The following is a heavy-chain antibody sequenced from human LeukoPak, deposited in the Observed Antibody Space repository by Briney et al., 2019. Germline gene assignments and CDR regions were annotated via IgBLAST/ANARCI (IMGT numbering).Heavy chain of an antibody. Sequence: PSETLSLTCTVSGGSISSYYWSWIRQPPGKGLEWIGYIYYSGSTNYNPSLKSRVTISVDTSKNQFSLKLSSVTAADTAVYYCARDLRYSSGWYGGYYYYGMDVWGKGTTVTVSS. CDR1: GGSISSYY. J-gene: IGHJ6*04. D-gene: IGHD6-19*01. CDR3: ARDLRYSSGWYGGYYYYGMDV. CDR2: IYYSGST. V-gene: IGHV4-59*01.